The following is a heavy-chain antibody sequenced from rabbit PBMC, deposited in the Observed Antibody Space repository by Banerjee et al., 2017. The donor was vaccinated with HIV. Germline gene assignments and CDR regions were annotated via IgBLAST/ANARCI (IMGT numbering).Heavy chain of an antibody. V-gene: IGHV1S40*01. D-gene: IGHD4-2*01. CDR3: ARDDYVGDGVSFKL. Sequence: QSLEESGGDLVKPGASLTLTCTASGFSFSSSYYMCWVRQAPGKGLEWIACIYTGSSGNGFYASWAKGRFTISKTSSTTVTLQMTSLTAADTATYFCARDDYVGDGVSFKLWGPGTLVTVS. CDR1: GFSFSSSYY. CDR2: IYTGSSGNG. J-gene: IGHJ4*01.